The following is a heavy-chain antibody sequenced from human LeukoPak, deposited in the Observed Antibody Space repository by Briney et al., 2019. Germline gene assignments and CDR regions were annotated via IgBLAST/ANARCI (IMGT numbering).Heavy chain of an antibody. D-gene: IGHD3-22*01. CDR2: INPSGGST. V-gene: IGHV1-46*01. Sequence: EASVKVSCKASGYTFTSYYMHWVRQAPGQGLEWMGIINPSGGSTSYAQKFQGRVTMTRDTSTSTVYMELSSLRSEDTAVYYCAREAHRRSYYYDSSGYMLWGQGTLVTVSS. J-gene: IGHJ4*02. CDR1: GYTFTSYY. CDR3: AREAHRRSYYYDSSGYML.